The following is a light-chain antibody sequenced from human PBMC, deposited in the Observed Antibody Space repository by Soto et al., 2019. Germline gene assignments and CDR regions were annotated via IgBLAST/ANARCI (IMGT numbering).Light chain of an antibody. CDR3: QQYNNWPQT. Sequence: ELVMTQSPATLSVSPGERATRSCRASQSVSSNLAWYQQKPGQAPRILIYGASTRATGIPSRCSGSGSGTEFTLTFSSLQSADFAVYYWQQYNNWPQTFGQGTKVE. CDR1: QSVSSN. J-gene: IGKJ1*01. V-gene: IGKV3-15*01. CDR2: GAS.